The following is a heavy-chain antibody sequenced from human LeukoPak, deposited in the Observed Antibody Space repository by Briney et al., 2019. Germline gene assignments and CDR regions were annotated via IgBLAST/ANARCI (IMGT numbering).Heavy chain of an antibody. D-gene: IGHD3-10*01. CDR2: IFHSGST. CDR3: ASYGSGSYPTYFDY. J-gene: IGHJ4*02. CDR1: SGSIFSSNW. Sequence: SETLSLTCAVSSGSIFSSNWWSWVRQPPGKGLEWIGQIFHSGSTSYSPSLKSRVTISVDTSKNQFSLKLSSVTAADTAVYYCASYGSGSYPTYFDYWGQGTLVTVSS. V-gene: IGHV4-4*02.